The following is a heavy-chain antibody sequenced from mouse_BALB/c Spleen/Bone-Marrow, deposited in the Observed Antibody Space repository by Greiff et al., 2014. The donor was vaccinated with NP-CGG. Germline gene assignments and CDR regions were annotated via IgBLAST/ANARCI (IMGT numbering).Heavy chain of an antibody. CDR2: IDPANGNT. J-gene: IGHJ2*01. CDR3: ANYYYGYYFDY. V-gene: IGHV14-3*02. Sequence: DVQLQESGAELVKPGASVKLSCTASGFNIKDTYMHWVKQRPEQGLEWIGRIDPANGNTKYDPKFQDKATITADTSSNTAYLQLSSLTSEDTAVYYCANYYYGYYFDYWGQGTTPTVSS. CDR1: GFNIKDTY. D-gene: IGHD1-1*01.